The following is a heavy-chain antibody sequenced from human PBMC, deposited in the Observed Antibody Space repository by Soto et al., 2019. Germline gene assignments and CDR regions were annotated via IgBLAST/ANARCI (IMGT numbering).Heavy chain of an antibody. CDR3: ARRHVVVVAAFYYYYYGMDV. V-gene: IGHV4-34*01. J-gene: IGHJ6*02. CDR1: GGSFSGYY. Sequence: QVQLQQWGAGLLKPSETLSLTCAVYGGSFSGYYWSWIRQPPGKGLEWIGEINHSGSTNYNPSLKSRVTISVATSTNQFSLKLSSVTAADTAVYYCARRHVVVVAAFYYYYYGMDVWGQGTTVTVSS. D-gene: IGHD2-15*01. CDR2: INHSGST.